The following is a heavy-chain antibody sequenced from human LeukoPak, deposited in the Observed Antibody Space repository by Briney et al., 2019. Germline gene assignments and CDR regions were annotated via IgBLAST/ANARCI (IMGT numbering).Heavy chain of an antibody. J-gene: IGHJ4*02. CDR3: AKDRATTVRGVQDY. V-gene: IGHV3-30*02. Sequence: GGSLRLSCAASGFTFSSYGMHWVRQAPGKGLEWVAFIRYDGSNKYYADSVKGRFTISRDNSKNTLYLQMNSLRAEDTAVYYCAKDRATTVRGVQDYWGQGTLVTVSS. CDR2: IRYDGSNK. D-gene: IGHD3-10*01. CDR1: GFTFSSYG.